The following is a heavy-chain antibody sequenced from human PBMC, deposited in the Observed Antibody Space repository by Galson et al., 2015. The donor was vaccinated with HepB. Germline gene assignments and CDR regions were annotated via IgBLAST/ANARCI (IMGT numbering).Heavy chain of an antibody. CDR1: GFTFGDYA. Sequence: SLRLSCAASGFTFGDYAMHWVRQAPGKGLEWVSGISWNSGSIGYADSVQGRFTISRDNAKNSLYLQMNSLRAEDTAVYYCASGYTSGWYFEYWGQGTLVTVSS. V-gene: IGHV3-9*01. D-gene: IGHD6-19*01. CDR3: ASGYTSGWYFEY. J-gene: IGHJ4*02. CDR2: ISWNSGSI.